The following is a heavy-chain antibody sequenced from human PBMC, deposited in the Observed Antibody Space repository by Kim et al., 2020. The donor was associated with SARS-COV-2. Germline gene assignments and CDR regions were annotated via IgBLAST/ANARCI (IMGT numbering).Heavy chain of an antibody. D-gene: IGHD2-2*01. CDR3: ARESRLVPAAYYYYGMDV. Sequence: ASVKVSCKASGYTFTSYGISWVRQAPGQGLEWMGWISAYNGNTNYAQKLQGRVTMTTDTSTSTAYMELRSLRSDDTAVYYCARESRLVPAAYYYYGMDVWGQGTTVTVSS. CDR2: ISAYNGNT. CDR1: GYTFTSYG. J-gene: IGHJ6*02. V-gene: IGHV1-18*01.